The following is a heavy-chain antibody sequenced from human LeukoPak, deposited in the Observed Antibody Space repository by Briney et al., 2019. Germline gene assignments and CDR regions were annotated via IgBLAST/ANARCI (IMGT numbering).Heavy chain of an antibody. J-gene: IGHJ5*02. CDR1: GYTLTSYY. CDR2: INPNSGGT. V-gene: IGHV1-2*02. CDR3: ARATPGEGYCSGGSCKTFDP. Sequence: ASVKVSCKASGYTLTSYYMHWVRQAPGQGLEWMGWINPNSGGTNYAQKFQGRVTMTRDTSISTAYMELSRLRSDDTAVYYCARATPGEGYCSGGSCKTFDPWGQGTLVTVSS. D-gene: IGHD2-15*01.